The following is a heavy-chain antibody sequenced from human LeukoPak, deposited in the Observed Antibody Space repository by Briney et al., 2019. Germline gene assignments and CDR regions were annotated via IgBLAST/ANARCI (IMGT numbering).Heavy chain of an antibody. J-gene: IGHJ4*02. CDR3: AKAPLGRCTGVICYYFDY. CDR1: GFTFDDYT. Sequence: GGSLRLSCTASGFTFDDYTMHWVRQAPGKGLERVSAISGSDAGTYYADSVKGRFTISRDNSKNTLYLQMNSLRAEDAAVYYCAKAPLGRCTGVICYYFDYWGQGTLVTVSS. CDR2: ISGSDAGT. V-gene: IGHV3-23*01. D-gene: IGHD2-15*01.